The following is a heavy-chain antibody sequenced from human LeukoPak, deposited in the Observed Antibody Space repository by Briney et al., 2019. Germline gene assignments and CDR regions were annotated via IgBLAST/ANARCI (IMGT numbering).Heavy chain of an antibody. J-gene: IGHJ3*02. Sequence: SETLSLTCTVSGGSISSYYWSWIRQPPGKGLEWIGYIYYSGSTNYNPSLKSRVTISVDTSKNQFSLKLSSVTAADTAVYYCARTSRDGYYHGETDAFDIWGQGTMVTVSS. CDR3: ARTSRDGYYHGETDAFDI. CDR2: IYYSGST. CDR1: GGSISSYY. D-gene: IGHD5-24*01. V-gene: IGHV4-59*01.